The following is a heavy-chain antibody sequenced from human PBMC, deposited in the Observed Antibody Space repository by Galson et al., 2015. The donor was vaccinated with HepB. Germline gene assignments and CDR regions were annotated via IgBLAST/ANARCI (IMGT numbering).Heavy chain of an antibody. J-gene: IGHJ3*02. Sequence: ETLSLTCSVSGPSISRDYWAWIRQPPGKGLEWIAFIYYSGNTNKNPSLKGRITISVDTSKSRFSLGLTSVTAADAAFYYCAKVSVSGGRDAFDIWGPGTMVTVSS. CDR3: AKVSVSGGRDAFDI. CDR2: IYYSGNT. V-gene: IGHV4-59*01. CDR1: GPSISRDY. D-gene: IGHD4-23*01.